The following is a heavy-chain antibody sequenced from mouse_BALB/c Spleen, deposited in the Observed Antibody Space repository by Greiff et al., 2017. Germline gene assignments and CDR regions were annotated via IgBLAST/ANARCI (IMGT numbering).Heavy chain of an antibody. CDR3: ASHYYGY. D-gene: IGHD1-2*01. CDR1: GFTFSSYT. J-gene: IGHJ2*01. V-gene: IGHV5-9*03. CDR2: ISSGGGNT. Sequence: DVMLVESGGGLVKPGGSLKLSCAASGFTFSSYTMSWVRQTPEKRLEWVATISSGGGNTYYPDSVKGRFTISRDNAKNNLYLQMSSLRSEDTALYYCASHYYGYWGQGTTLTVSS.